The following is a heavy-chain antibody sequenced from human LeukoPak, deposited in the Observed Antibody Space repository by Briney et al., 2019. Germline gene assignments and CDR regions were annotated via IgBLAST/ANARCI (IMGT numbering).Heavy chain of an antibody. Sequence: GGTLRLSCAASGFTFSTYWMSWVRQAPGKGLEWVANIKEDGSEKYYGDSVKGRFTISRDNAKNSLYLQMNSLRAEDTAVYYCARDSSGYQWGQGTLVTVSS. CDR2: IKEDGSEK. J-gene: IGHJ4*02. CDR1: GFTFSTYW. D-gene: IGHD3-22*01. V-gene: IGHV3-7*01. CDR3: ARDSSGYQ.